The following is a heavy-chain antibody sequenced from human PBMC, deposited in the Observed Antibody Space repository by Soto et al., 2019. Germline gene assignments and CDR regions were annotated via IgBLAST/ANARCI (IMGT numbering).Heavy chain of an antibody. CDR2: IIPIFGAA. J-gene: IGHJ4*02. CDR1: GGTFSSYA. V-gene: IGHV1-69*01. CDR3: ARGAGYYDSSGYPLDY. Sequence: QVQLVQSGAEVKKPGSSVKVSCKAPGGTFSSYAINWVRQAPGQGLEWMGGIIPIFGAANYAQKFQGRVTITADESTTTAYMELSSLRSEDTAVYYCARGAGYYDSSGYPLDYWGQGTLVTVSS. D-gene: IGHD3-22*01.